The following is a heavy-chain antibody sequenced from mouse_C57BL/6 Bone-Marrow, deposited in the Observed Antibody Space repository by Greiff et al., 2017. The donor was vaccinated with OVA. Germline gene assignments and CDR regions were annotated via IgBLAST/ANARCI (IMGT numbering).Heavy chain of an antibody. Sequence: QVQLQQPGAELVRPGSSVKLSCKASGYTFTSYWMHWVKQRPIQGLEWIGNIDPSDSETHYNQKFKDKATWTVDKYSSTAYMQLSSLTSVDSAVYYCARRSFIYYGNLYYFDDWGQGTTLTVSS. CDR2: IDPSDSET. D-gene: IGHD2-1*01. CDR1: GYTFTSYW. CDR3: ARRSFIYYGNLYYFDD. J-gene: IGHJ2*01. V-gene: IGHV1-52*01.